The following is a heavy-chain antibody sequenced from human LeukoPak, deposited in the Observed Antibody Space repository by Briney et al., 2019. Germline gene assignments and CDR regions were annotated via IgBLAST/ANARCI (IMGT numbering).Heavy chain of an antibody. V-gene: IGHV3-30*02. CDR3: AKDMSDILTGSYGMDV. CDR2: IRYGGSNK. CDR1: GFTFSSYG. J-gene: IGHJ6*02. Sequence: GGSLRLSCAASGFTFSSYGMHWVRQAPGKGLEWVAFIRYGGSNKYYADSVKGRFTISRDNSKNTLYLQMNSLRAEDTAVYYCAKDMSDILTGSYGMDVWGQGTTVTVSS. D-gene: IGHD3-9*01.